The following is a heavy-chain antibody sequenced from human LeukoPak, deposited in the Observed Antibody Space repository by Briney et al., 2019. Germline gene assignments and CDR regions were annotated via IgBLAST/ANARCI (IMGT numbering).Heavy chain of an antibody. CDR1: GFSFSVFW. Sequence: GGSLRLSCAASGFSFSVFWMHWVRQAPGKGPVWVSRIKTDGSITNYADSVKGRFTISRDNAKNSLYLQMNSLRAEDTAVYYCARDPYSGYDSYYYMDVWGKGTTVTISS. CDR3: ARDPYSGYDSYYYMDV. V-gene: IGHV3-74*01. D-gene: IGHD5-12*01. CDR2: IKTDGSIT. J-gene: IGHJ6*03.